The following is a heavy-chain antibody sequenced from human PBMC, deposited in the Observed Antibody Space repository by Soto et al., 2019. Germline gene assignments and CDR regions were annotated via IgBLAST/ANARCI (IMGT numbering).Heavy chain of an antibody. V-gene: IGHV3-30-3*01. CDR1: GFTFSSYA. CDR2: ISYDGSNK. J-gene: IGHJ6*02. Sequence: ESVGGVVQPGRSLRLSCAASGFTFSSYAMHWVRQAPGKGLEWVAVISYDGSNKYYADSVKGRFTISRDNSKNTLNLQMNSLRAEDTAVYYCARALLWQGGYYYYGMDVWGQGTTVTVSS. CDR3: ARALLWQGGYYYYGMDV. D-gene: IGHD2-2*01.